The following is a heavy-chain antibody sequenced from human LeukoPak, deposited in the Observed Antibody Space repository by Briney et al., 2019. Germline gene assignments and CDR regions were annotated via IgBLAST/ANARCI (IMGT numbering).Heavy chain of an antibody. V-gene: IGHV4-59*01. CDR3: ARSRGVDYYDSSGYSRPFDY. J-gene: IGHJ4*02. D-gene: IGHD3-22*01. CDR2: IYYSGST. CDR1: GGSISSYY. Sequence: SETLSLTCTVSGGSISSYYWSWIRQPPGKGLEWIGYIYYSGSTNYNPSLKSRVTISVDTSKNQFSLKLSSVTAADTAVYYCARSRGVDYYDSSGYSRPFDYWGQGTLVTVSS.